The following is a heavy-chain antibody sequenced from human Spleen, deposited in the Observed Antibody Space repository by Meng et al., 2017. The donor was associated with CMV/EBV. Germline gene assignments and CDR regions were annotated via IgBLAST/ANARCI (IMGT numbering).Heavy chain of an antibody. CDR3: ARRRDGYNSIDY. CDR1: GYMFSNYW. J-gene: IGHJ4*02. V-gene: IGHV5-51*01. D-gene: IGHD5-24*01. CDR2: IYPGDSDT. Sequence: GESLKISCKGSGYMFSNYWIGWVRQMPGKGLEWMGIIYPGDSDTRCSPSFQGQVTISADKSISSAYLQWTSLKASDTAVYYCARRRDGYNSIDYWGQGTLVTVSS.